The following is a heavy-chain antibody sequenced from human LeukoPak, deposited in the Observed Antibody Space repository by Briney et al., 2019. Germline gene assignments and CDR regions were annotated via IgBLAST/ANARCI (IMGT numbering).Heavy chain of an antibody. J-gene: IGHJ4*02. CDR1: GFTLSSYE. D-gene: IGHD6-13*01. CDR3: ARGPYSSNWYVDY. V-gene: IGHV3-48*03. Sequence: GGSLRLSCAASGFTLSSYEMNWVRLAPGKGLEWISYISRTGNRIYYADSVKGRFTISRDSAKNSLYLQMNSLRAEDTAVYYCARGPYSSNWYVDYWGQGTLVTVA. CDR2: ISRTGNRI.